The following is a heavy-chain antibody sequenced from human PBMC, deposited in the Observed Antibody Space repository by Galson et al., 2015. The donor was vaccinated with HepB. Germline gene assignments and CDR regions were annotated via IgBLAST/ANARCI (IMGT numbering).Heavy chain of an antibody. D-gene: IGHD3-10*01. J-gene: IGHJ5*02. CDR3: ARGDVLLWFGELTNWFDP. V-gene: IGHV1-3*01. CDR2: INAGNGNT. CDR1: GYTFTSYA. Sequence: SVKVSCKASGYTFTSYAMHWVRQAPGQRLEWMGWINAGNGNTKYSQKFQGRVTITRDTSASTAYMELSSLRSEDTAVYYCARGDVLLWFGELTNWFDPWGQGTLVTVSS.